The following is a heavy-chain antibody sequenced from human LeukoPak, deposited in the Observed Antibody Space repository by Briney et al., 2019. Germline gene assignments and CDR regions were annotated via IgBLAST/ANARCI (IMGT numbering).Heavy chain of an antibody. CDR2: IKPDGSAE. CDR1: GFTFSSNW. J-gene: IGHJ4*02. CDR3: ARANNSSWHN. V-gene: IGHV3-7*01. Sequence: GGSLRLACATSGFTFSSNWMSLVRHVPGRGLDWVANIKPDGSAEYYAASVKGRFTVSRDNAKDSLYLQMSSLRVEDTAVYYCARANNSSWHNWGQGTLVTVSS. D-gene: IGHD6-13*01.